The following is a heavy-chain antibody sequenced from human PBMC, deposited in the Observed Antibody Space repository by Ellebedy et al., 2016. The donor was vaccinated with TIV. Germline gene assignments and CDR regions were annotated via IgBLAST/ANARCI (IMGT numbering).Heavy chain of an antibody. Sequence: GGSLRLSCAASGFTFSRYSMNWVRQAPGKGLEWVAFIRFDGNNAYYADAAKGRFTIARDNSKNTLYLQMDSLRAEETAVYYCASDRGSYGGAPYNGMDIWGQGTTVTVSS. J-gene: IGHJ6*02. CDR1: GFTFSRYS. CDR2: IRFDGNNA. D-gene: IGHD5-18*01. V-gene: IGHV3-30*02. CDR3: ASDRGSYGGAPYNGMDI.